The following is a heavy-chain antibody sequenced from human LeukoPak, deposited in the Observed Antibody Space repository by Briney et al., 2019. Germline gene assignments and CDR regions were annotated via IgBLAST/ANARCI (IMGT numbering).Heavy chain of an antibody. CDR2: IYYSGST. CDR3: ARDHWGDSGYDWEGHFDY. D-gene: IGHD5-12*01. Sequence: SSEAPSLTCTVSGGSISSSSYYWGWIRQPPGKGLEWIGSIYYSGSTNYNPSLKSRVTISVDTSKNQFSLKLSSVTAADTAVYYCARDHWGDSGYDWEGHFDYWGQGTLVTVSS. V-gene: IGHV4-39*07. CDR1: GGSISSSSYY. J-gene: IGHJ4*02.